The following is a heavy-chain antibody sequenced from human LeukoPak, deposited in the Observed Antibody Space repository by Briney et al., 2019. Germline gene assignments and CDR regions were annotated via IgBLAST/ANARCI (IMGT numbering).Heavy chain of an antibody. V-gene: IGHV4-30-2*01. CDR1: GGSISSGGYS. CDR2: IYHSGTT. Sequence: SQTLSLTCAVSGGSISSGGYSRSWVRQPPGEGLEWAGYIYHSGTTYYNPSLQSRVTISLDRSKNQFSLKLSSMTAADTAVYYCASGNTGYDRDAFDIWGQGTMVTVSS. D-gene: IGHD5-12*01. J-gene: IGHJ3*02. CDR3: ASGNTGYDRDAFDI.